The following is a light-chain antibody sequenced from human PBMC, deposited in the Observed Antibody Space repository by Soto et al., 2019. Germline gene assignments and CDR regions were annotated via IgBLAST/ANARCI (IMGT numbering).Light chain of an antibody. CDR3: NSYTSSSTYV. V-gene: IGLV2-14*03. Sequence: QSALTQPASVSGSPGQSIAISCTGTSSDVGNYNYVSWYQQHPGKAPKLMIYDVSNRPSGVSNRFSGSKSGNTASLTISGLQPEDEADYYCNSYTSSSTYVLGTGTKLTV. J-gene: IGLJ1*01. CDR1: SSDVGNYNY. CDR2: DVS.